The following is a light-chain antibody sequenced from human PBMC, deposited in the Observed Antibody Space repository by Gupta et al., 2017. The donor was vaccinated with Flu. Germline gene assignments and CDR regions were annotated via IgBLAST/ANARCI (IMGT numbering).Light chain of an antibody. CDR1: QSVSSY. Sequence: PATLSWSPGERATLSCRASQSVSSYLAWYQQKPGQAPRLLIYDASNSATGIPARFSGSGSGTDFTLTISSLEPEDFAVYYCQQRSNWPITFGQGTKLEIK. J-gene: IGKJ1*01. CDR3: QQRSNWPIT. CDR2: DAS. V-gene: IGKV3-11*01.